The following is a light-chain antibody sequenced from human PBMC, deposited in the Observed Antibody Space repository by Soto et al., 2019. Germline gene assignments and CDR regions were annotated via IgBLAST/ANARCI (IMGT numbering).Light chain of an antibody. CDR2: EAS. V-gene: IGKV3D-15*01. CDR1: QSIGSN. CDR3: QQYGSSPPYT. Sequence: EVVMTQSPATLPVSLGGRVALSCRASQSIGSNLAWYQQKPGQPPRLLIYEASNRDTGVPTRFSGSGSGTEFTLTITSLQSEDFAVYYCQQYGSSPPYTFGQGTKLEIK. J-gene: IGKJ2*01.